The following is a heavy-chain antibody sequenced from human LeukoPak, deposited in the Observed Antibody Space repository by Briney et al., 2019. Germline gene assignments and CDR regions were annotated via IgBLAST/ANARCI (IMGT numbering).Heavy chain of an antibody. CDR2: ISSGSNTI. V-gene: IGHV3-21*01. CDR1: GFTFSSHT. D-gene: IGHD3-16*01. Sequence: GGSLRLSCAASGFTFSSHTMNWVRQAPGKGLEWVSSISSGSNTIFYADSVKGRFTISRDNAKNSLYLQMNSLRAEDTAVYYCARELRTSDAFDIWGQGTMVTVSS. CDR3: ARELRTSDAFDI. J-gene: IGHJ3*02.